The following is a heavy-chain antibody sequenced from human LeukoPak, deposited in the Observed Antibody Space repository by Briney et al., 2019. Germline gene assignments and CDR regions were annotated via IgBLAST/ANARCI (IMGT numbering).Heavy chain of an antibody. CDR2: ISGSGRTM. Sequence: PGGSLRLSCAASGFAFSSYEMNWVRQAPGKGLTWVSYISGSGRTMSYADSVKGRFTISRDNAKNSLYLQMNSLRVEDTAVYHCARGGLYGYDVFDYWGQGTLVTVSS. J-gene: IGHJ4*02. D-gene: IGHD5-12*01. CDR3: ARGGLYGYDVFDY. CDR1: GFAFSSYE. V-gene: IGHV3-48*03.